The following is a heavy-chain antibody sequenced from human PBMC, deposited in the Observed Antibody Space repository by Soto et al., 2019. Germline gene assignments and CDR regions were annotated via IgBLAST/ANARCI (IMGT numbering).Heavy chain of an antibody. CDR1: GYTFTSYA. CDR3: ARVSPPIAS. D-gene: IGHD3-3*02. Sequence: QVQLVQSGAEVKKPGASVKVSCKASGYTFTSYAISWVRQAPGQGLEWMGWTSAYNGNTNYAQNLQGRVTMTTDTFTTTADMELMSLRSDDTSVYYCARVSPPIASWRQGTLVTVSS. J-gene: IGHJ5*02. V-gene: IGHV1-18*01. CDR2: TSAYNGNT.